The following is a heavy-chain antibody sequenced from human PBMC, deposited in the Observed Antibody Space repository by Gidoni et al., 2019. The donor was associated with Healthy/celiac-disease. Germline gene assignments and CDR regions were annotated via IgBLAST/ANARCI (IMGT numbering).Heavy chain of an antibody. CDR2: INCDGSST. CDR1: GFTFSSYW. CDR3: ARDRIQLLAYYYYYGMDV. Sequence: EVQLVESGGGLVQPGGSLRLSCAASGFTFSSYWMHWVRQAPSKGLVWGSRINCDGSSTSYADSVKGRFTISRDNAKNTLYLQMNSLRAEDTAVYYCARDRIQLLAYYYYYGMDVWGQGTTVTVSS. V-gene: IGHV3-74*01. J-gene: IGHJ6*02. D-gene: IGHD5-18*01.